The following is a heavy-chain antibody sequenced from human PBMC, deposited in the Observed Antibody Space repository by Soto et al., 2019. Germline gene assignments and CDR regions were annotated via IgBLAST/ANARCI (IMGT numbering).Heavy chain of an antibody. CDR3: AKDRGFRVPAAPAGP. CDR2: ISGSGGST. D-gene: IGHD2-2*01. V-gene: IGHV3-23*01. CDR1: GFTFSSYA. J-gene: IGHJ5*02. Sequence: GGSLRLSCAASGFTFSSYAMSWVRQAPGKGLEWVSAISGSGGSTYYADSVKGRFTISRDNSKNTLYLQMNSLRAEDTAVHYCAKDRGFRVPAAPAGPWGQGTLVTVSS.